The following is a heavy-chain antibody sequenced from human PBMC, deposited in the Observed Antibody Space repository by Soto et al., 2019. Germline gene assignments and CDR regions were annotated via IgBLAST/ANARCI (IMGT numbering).Heavy chain of an antibody. CDR2: ISYDGSNK. Sequence: QVQLVESGGGVVQPGRSLRLSCAASGFTFSSYAMHWVRQAPGKGLEWVAVISYDGSNKYYADSVKGRFTISRDNSKNTLYLKMNSLRAEDTAVYYCARDLYEWELRGGYYGMDVWGQGTTVTVSS. CDR3: ARDLYEWELRGGYYGMDV. CDR1: GFTFSSYA. V-gene: IGHV3-30-3*01. D-gene: IGHD1-26*01. J-gene: IGHJ6*02.